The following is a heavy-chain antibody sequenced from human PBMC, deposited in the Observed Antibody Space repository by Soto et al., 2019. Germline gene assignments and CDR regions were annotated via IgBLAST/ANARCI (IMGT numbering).Heavy chain of an antibody. V-gene: IGHV4-39*01. CDR3: ARGPTIFGVVITARYGMDV. D-gene: IGHD3-3*01. Sequence: SETLSLTCSVSGDSINSDKYYWGWIRQPPGKGLEWIGSIYFRGNTYYNPSLKTRVTISVDTSKNQFSLKLNSVTAADTAVYYCARGPTIFGVVITARYGMDVWGQGTTVTVSS. CDR1: GDSINSDKYY. J-gene: IGHJ6*02. CDR2: IYFRGNT.